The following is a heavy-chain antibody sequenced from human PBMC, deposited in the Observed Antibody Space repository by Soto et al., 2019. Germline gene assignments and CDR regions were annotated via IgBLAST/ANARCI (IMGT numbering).Heavy chain of an antibody. V-gene: IGHV4-34*01. CDR2: INPSGST. J-gene: IGHJ4*02. CDR1: GGSFSGYY. CDR3: AGGRDGGAAF. Sequence: QVQLQQWGAGLLKPSETLSLTCAVYGGSFSGYYWSWIRQPPGMGLEWLGEINPSGSTSYNPSLESRVTISVDTPKNHLSLKLTSATAADTAVYYCAGGRDGGAAFWGQGTLVTVSS. D-gene: IGHD4-17*01.